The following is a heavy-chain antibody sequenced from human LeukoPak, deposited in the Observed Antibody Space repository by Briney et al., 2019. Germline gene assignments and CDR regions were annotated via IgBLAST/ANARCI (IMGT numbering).Heavy chain of an antibody. D-gene: IGHD6-13*01. CDR2: IYSGGST. Sequence: GGSLRLSCAASGFTVSSNYMSWVRQAPGKGLEWVSVIYSGGSTYYADSVKGRFAISRDNSKNTLYLQMNSLRAEDTAVYYCARDGTAAGLYFDLWGQGTLVTVSS. V-gene: IGHV3-53*01. J-gene: IGHJ4*01. CDR1: GFTVSSNY. CDR3: ARDGTAAGLYFDL.